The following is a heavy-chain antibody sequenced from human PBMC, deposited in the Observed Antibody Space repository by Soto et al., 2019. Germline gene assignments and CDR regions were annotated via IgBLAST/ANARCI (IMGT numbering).Heavy chain of an antibody. CDR3: ARAPPGGDYGRIFDF. CDR1: GFSFARAEHF. V-gene: IGHV4-31*03. J-gene: IGHJ4*01. CDR2: MSYSGTT. Sequence: TPSPTFTFSGFSFARAEHFLGWVRPDPGKGLEWIGYMSYSGTTYYNPPLRSRVTISVDTSKSQFSLKLSSVTAADTAVYFCARAPPGGDYGRIFDFWGHGTLVTVSS. D-gene: IGHD4-17*01.